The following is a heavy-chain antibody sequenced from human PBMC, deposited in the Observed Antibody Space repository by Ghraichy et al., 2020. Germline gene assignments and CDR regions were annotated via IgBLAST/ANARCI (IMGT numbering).Heavy chain of an antibody. D-gene: IGHD7-27*01. V-gene: IGHV4-59*01. CDR1: GGSISSYY. Sequence: SETLSLTCTVSGGSISSYYWSWIRQPPGKRLEWIGYIYYSGSTNYNPSLKSRVTISVDTSKNQFSLKLSSVTAADTAVYYCARDLSQLGLTRFDPWGQGTLVTVSS. CDR3: ARDLSQLGLTRFDP. CDR2: IYYSGST. J-gene: IGHJ5*02.